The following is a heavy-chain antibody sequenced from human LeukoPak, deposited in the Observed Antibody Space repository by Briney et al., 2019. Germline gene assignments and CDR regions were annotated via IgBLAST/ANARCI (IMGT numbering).Heavy chain of an antibody. V-gene: IGHV3-23*01. CDR2: ITGSGGRP. CDR3: AKGQAGFFAYYYMDV. D-gene: IGHD3-3*01. CDR1: GFTFSSYA. Sequence: QTGGSLRLSCATSGFTFSSYAMSWVRQTPGKGLEWVSAITGSGGRPYYADSVKGRFTISRDNSKTTLYLQMNSLRAEDRAVYYCAKGQAGFFAYYYMDVWGKGTTVTVSS. J-gene: IGHJ6*03.